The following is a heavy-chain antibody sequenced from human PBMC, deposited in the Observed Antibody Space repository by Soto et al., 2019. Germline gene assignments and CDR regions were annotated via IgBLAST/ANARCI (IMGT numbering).Heavy chain of an antibody. Sequence: QVQLQESGPGLVKPSQTLSLTCTVSGGSISSGDYYWSWIRQPPGKGLEWIGYIYYRGSTYYTPSLKRPVTISVDTSKNQFSLKLSSVTAADTAVYYCARATNRYYSYYYAMDVWGQGTTVTVSS. CDR3: ARATNRYYSYYYAMDV. V-gene: IGHV4-30-4*01. CDR2: IYYRGST. J-gene: IGHJ6*02. CDR1: GGSISSGDYY.